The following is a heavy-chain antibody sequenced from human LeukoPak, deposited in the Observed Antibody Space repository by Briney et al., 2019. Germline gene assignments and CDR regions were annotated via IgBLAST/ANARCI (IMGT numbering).Heavy chain of an antibody. D-gene: IGHD2-21*01. Sequence: GGSLRLSCSVSGFTFSRYAMNWVRQPPGEGLEWVSIISADGDDTKIAHSVKGRFTISRDNSKNTLYLQLNSLTAADTAVYYGTQCRGAYCEAGCSPRVVDKWGRGTLVSVFS. J-gene: IGHJ1*01. CDR1: GFTFSRYA. CDR2: ISADGDDT. CDR3: TQCRGAYCEAGCSPRVVDK. V-gene: IGHV3-23*01.